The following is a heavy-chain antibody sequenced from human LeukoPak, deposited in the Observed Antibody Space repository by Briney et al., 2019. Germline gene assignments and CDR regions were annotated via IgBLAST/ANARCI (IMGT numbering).Heavy chain of an antibody. J-gene: IGHJ4*02. CDR1: GFTFSSYA. CDR3: ARDVLGYYDSSGYTFDY. V-gene: IGHV3-30*04. Sequence: GGSLRLSCAASGFTFSSYAMHWVRQAPGKGLEWVAVISYDGSNKYYADSVKGRFTISRDNSKNTLYLQMNSLRAEDTAVYYCARDVLGYYDSSGYTFDYWGQGTLVTVSS. D-gene: IGHD3-22*01. CDR2: ISYDGSNK.